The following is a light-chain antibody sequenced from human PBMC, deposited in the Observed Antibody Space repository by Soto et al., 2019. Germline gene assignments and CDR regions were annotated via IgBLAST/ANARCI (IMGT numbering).Light chain of an antibody. V-gene: IGLV1-44*01. CDR1: SSNIGGNT. CDR2: SNS. CDR3: STWDDSLNGPL. Sequence: QSVLTQPPSASGTPGQRVTISCSGGSSNIGGNTVNWYQQLPGAAPKLIIFSNSQRPSGVPDRFSGSKSGTSASLAIGGLQTDDEDEYYCSTWDDSLNGPLFGGGTKVTVL. J-gene: IGLJ2*01.